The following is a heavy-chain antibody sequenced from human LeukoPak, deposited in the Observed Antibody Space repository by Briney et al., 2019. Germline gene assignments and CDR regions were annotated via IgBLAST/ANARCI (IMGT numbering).Heavy chain of an antibody. CDR3: ARVQWGVHYYDSSQPPGDY. J-gene: IGHJ4*02. CDR1: GGSISSSSYY. Sequence: SETLSLTCTVSGGSISSSSYYWGWIRQPPGKGLEWIGSIYYSGSTYYNPSLKSRVTISVDTSKNQFSLKLSSVTAADTAVYYCARVQWGVHYYDSSQPPGDYWGQGTLVTVSS. CDR2: IYYSGST. V-gene: IGHV4-39*07. D-gene: IGHD3-22*01.